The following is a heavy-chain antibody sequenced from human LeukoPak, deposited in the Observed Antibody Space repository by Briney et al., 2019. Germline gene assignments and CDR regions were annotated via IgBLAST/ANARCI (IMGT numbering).Heavy chain of an antibody. V-gene: IGHV1-8*01. D-gene: IGHD3/OR15-3a*01. CDR3: ARALSWTTESYYYMDV. CDR2: MNPNSGNT. J-gene: IGHJ6*03. Sequence: ASVKVSCKASGYTFTSYDVNWVRQATGQGLEWLGWMNPNSGNTGYAQNFQGRVTMTMNTSITTAYMELSSLRSEDTVVYYCARALSWTTESYYYMDVWGKGTTVTVSS. CDR1: GYTFTSYD.